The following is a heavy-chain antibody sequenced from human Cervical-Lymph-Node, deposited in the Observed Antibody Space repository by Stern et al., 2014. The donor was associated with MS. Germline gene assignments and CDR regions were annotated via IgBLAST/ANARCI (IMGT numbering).Heavy chain of an antibody. CDR1: GFTFSSYG. J-gene: IGHJ6*02. D-gene: IGHD6-13*01. Sequence: QLVQSGGGVVQPGRSLRLSCAASGFTFSSYGMHWVRQAPGQGLEWVAVMWYDGSNKYYADYGKGRFTISRDNSKNTLYLQMNSLRAEDTAVYYCARSSSPSPYYYYGMDVWGQGTTVTVSS. CDR2: MWYDGSNK. CDR3: ARSSSPSPYYYYGMDV. V-gene: IGHV3-33*01.